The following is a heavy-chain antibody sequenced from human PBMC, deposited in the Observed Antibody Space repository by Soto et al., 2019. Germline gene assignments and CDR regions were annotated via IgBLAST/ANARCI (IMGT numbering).Heavy chain of an antibody. CDR1: GGAISNYY. J-gene: IGHJ4*02. Sequence: PSETLSLTGSVSGGAISNYYWSWMRQPAGKGLEWIGRIYSSGSTNYNPSLKSRVTMSVDTSKNQFSLKLTSVTAAYTAVYFCARATRDYGDYGYFDSWGQGTLVTVSS. CDR2: IYSSGST. CDR3: ARATRDYGDYGYFDS. V-gene: IGHV4-4*07. D-gene: IGHD4-17*01.